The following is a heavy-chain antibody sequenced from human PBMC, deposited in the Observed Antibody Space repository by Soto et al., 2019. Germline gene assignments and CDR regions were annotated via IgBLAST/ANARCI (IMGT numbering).Heavy chain of an antibody. Sequence: QVQLQESGPGLVKPSQTLSLTCTVSGGSISSGDYFWSWIRQSPGKGLEWIGYISSIGSTYYNPSLKRRVSVSRDTSKNPFSLKLSSVTTTDTAVYYCARGLVIRPHYYHGMDVWGQGTTVTVSS. D-gene: IGHD3-9*01. CDR1: GGSISSGDYF. CDR2: ISSIGST. V-gene: IGHV4-30-4*01. J-gene: IGHJ6*02. CDR3: ARGLVIRPHYYHGMDV.